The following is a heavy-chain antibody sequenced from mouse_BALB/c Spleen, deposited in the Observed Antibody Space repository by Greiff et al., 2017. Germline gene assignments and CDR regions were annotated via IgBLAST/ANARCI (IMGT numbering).Heavy chain of an antibody. CDR2: ISYSGST. CDR1: GYSITSDYA. Sequence: DVKLVESGPGLVKPSQSLSLTCTVTGYSITSDYAWNWIRQFPGNKLEWMGYISYSGSTSYNPSLKSRISITRDTSKNQFFLQLNSVTTEDTATYYCARGDYRYEGGYWGQGTSVTVSS. J-gene: IGHJ4*01. CDR3: ARGDYRYEGGY. V-gene: IGHV3-2*02. D-gene: IGHD2-14*01.